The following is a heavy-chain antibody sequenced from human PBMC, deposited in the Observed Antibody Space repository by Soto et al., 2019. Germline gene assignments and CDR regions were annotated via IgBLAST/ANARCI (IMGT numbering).Heavy chain of an antibody. CDR2: VYSSGAT. CDR1: GGSIDYYY. D-gene: IGHD2-8*02. Sequence: VQLQESGPGLVKPSETLSLTCSVSGGSIDYYYWSWIRQPPGKGLEWIAYVYSSGATNYNPCLKSRATISVDTSKDQFSLKLSSVTAADTAVYYCAIDRGPYTGFFDYWGQGTLVTVSS. V-gene: IGHV4-59*01. J-gene: IGHJ4*02. CDR3: AIDRGPYTGFFDY.